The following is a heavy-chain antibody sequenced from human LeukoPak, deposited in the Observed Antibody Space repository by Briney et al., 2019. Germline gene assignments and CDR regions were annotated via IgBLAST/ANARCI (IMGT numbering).Heavy chain of an antibody. J-gene: IGHJ5*02. CDR2: IYHSGST. Sequence: SQTLSLTCAVSGGSISSGGYSWSWIRQPPGKGLEWIGYIYHSGSTYYNPSLKSRVTISVDRSKNQFSLKLSSVTAADTAVYYCARDQRYYDSSGYYRNWFDPWGQGTLVTVSS. D-gene: IGHD3-22*01. V-gene: IGHV4-30-2*01. CDR3: ARDQRYYDSSGYYRNWFDP. CDR1: GGSISSGGYS.